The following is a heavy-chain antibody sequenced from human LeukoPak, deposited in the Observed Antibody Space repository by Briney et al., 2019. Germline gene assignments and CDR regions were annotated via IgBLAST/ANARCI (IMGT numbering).Heavy chain of an antibody. CDR2: IYYSGST. J-gene: IGHJ4*02. D-gene: IGHD2-15*01. CDR1: GGSISSYY. Sequence: SETLSLTCTVSGGSISSYYWSWIRQPPGKGLEWIGYIYYSGSTNYNPSLKSRVTISVDTSKNQFSLKLSSVTAADTAVYYCARDRQRSGGSCYSDWGQGTLVTVSS. V-gene: IGHV4-59*12. CDR3: ARDRQRSGGSCYSD.